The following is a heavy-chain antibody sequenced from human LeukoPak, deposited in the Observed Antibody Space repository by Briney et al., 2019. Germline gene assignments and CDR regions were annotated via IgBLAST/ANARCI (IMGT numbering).Heavy chain of an antibody. Sequence: ASVKVSYKASGYTFTSYYMHWVRQAPGQGLEWMGVINPSGGSTSYAQKFQGRVTMTRDTSTSTVYMELSSLRSEDTAVYYCARDSAGTFDYWGQGTLVTVPS. CDR2: INPSGGST. CDR1: GYTFTSYY. V-gene: IGHV1-46*01. D-gene: IGHD2-15*01. CDR3: ARDSAGTFDY. J-gene: IGHJ4*02.